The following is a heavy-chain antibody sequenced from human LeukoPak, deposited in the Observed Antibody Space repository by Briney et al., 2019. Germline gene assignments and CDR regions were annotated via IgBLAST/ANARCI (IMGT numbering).Heavy chain of an antibody. CDR3: ARSPTSYYDRLALDI. CDR2: VHYTGNT. D-gene: IGHD3-22*01. V-gene: IGHV4-59*01. J-gene: IGHJ3*02. Sequence: SETLSLTCSVSGDSINGYFWTWVRQPPGRGLEWMGFVHYTGNTHYTPSPRSRVTMSVDTSENRFSLELHSVTAADTAVYYCARSPTSYYDRLALDIWGQGTMVTVSS. CDR1: GDSINGYF.